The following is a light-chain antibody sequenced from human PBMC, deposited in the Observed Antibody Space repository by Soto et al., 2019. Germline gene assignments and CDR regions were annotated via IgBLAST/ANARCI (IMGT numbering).Light chain of an antibody. CDR2: KNN. CDR3: AAWDDSLSGGV. V-gene: IGLV1-47*01. Sequence: QSVLTQPPSASGTPGQRVIISCSGSSSNIGSNYVYWYQQLPGTAPKLLIYKNNQRPSGVPDRFSGSKSGTSASLAISGLRSEDEDDYYCAAWDDSLSGGVFGTGTKLTVL. CDR1: SSNIGSNY. J-gene: IGLJ1*01.